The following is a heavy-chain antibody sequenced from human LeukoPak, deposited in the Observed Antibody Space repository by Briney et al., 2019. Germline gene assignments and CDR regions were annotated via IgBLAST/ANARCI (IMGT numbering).Heavy chain of an antibody. D-gene: IGHD1-26*01. V-gene: IGHV3-23*01. Sequence: GGSLRLSCAASGFTYTNYAMNWVRQAPEKGLEWVSVISGSGRSTYYADSVKGRFTISRDKSKNTLYLQMNSLRAEDTAIYYCAKSVVNSGTYIPFDYWGRGTLVTVSS. CDR3: AKSVVNSGTYIPFDY. CDR2: ISGSGRST. CDR1: GFTYTNYA. J-gene: IGHJ4*02.